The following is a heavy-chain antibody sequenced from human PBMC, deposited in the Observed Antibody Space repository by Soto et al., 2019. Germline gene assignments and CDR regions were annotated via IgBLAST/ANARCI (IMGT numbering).Heavy chain of an antibody. V-gene: IGHV3-53*01. CDR1: GFTVSSNY. CDR2: MYSEGRT. D-gene: IGHD3-9*01. CDR3: ARDVYFDWSFDY. J-gene: IGHJ4*02. Sequence: GGSLRLSCAASGFTVSSNYMSWVRQAPGKGLEWVSVMYSEGRTYYADSVKGRFTISRDNSKNTLYLQMNSLRAEDTAVYYCARDVYFDWSFDYWGQGTLVTVSS.